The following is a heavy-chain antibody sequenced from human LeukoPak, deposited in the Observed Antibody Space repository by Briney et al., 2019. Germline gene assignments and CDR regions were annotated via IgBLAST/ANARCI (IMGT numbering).Heavy chain of an antibody. CDR2: IYYSGST. V-gene: IGHV4-30-4*01. D-gene: IGHD3-10*01. J-gene: IGHJ4*02. CDR3: ARIAYYGSGSYLYYFDY. CDR1: GGSISSGDYY. Sequence: PSETLSLTCTVSGGSISSGDYYWSWIRQPPGKGLEWIGYIYYSGSTYYNPSLKSRVTISVDTSKNQFSLKLSSVTAADTAVYYCARIAYYGSGSYLYYFDYWGQGTLVTVSS.